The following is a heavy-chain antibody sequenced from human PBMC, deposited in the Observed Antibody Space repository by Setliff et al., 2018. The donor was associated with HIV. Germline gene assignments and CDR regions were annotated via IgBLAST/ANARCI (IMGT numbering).Heavy chain of an antibody. CDR3: ARLGADYSNYAFDY. D-gene: IGHD4-4*01. CDR1: GDSITNSMHY. V-gene: IGHV4-39*01. CDR2: IHYNDGKT. J-gene: IGHJ4*02. Sequence: SETLSLTCTVSGDSITNSMHYWSWSRQPPGKGLEFIGSIHYNDGKTYYNAALRRRVTISADTSKNQFSIKLNSVTAADTAVYYCARLGADYSNYAFDYWGQGAPVIVSS.